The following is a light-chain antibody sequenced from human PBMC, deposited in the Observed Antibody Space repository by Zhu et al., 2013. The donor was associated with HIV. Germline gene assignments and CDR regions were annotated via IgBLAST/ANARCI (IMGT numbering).Light chain of an antibody. CDR2: AAS. CDR1: QNIKTW. Sequence: DVLMTQSPSSVSASVGDRVTITCRASQNIKTWLVWYQQKPGKAPRLLIYAASTLHSGVPSRFSGTGSGTDFTLTINHLQPEDSATYYCQQGNSLPATFGGGTKVEIK. CDR3: QQGNSLPAT. J-gene: IGKJ4*01. V-gene: IGKV1-12*01.